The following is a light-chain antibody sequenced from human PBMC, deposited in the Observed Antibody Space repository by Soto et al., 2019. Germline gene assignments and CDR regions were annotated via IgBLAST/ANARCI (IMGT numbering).Light chain of an antibody. Sequence: DIQMTQSPSTLSASVGDRVTITCRAGQSISSWLAWYQQKPGKAPKLLIYKASNLQSGVPSRFSGSESGTEFPLTISRLQPDDFATYYCQQYESYWTFGQGTKVEIK. CDR1: QSISSW. CDR3: QQYESYWT. V-gene: IGKV1-5*03. J-gene: IGKJ1*01. CDR2: KAS.